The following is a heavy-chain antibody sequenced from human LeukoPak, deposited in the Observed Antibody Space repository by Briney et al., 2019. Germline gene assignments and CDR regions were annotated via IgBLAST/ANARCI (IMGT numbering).Heavy chain of an antibody. CDR1: GGSISSGGYY. Sequence: PSQTLSLTCTVSGGSISSGGYYWSWIRQHPGKGLEWIGYIYYSGSAYYNPSLKSRVTISVDTSKNQFSLKLSSVTAADTAVYYCARRPTGLYYFDSWGQGALVTVSS. CDR2: IYYSGSA. V-gene: IGHV4-31*03. CDR3: ARRPTGLYYFDS. J-gene: IGHJ4*02.